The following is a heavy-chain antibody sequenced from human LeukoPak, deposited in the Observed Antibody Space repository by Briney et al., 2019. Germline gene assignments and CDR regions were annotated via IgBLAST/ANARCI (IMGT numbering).Heavy chain of an antibody. D-gene: IGHD3-9*01. J-gene: IGHJ4*02. CDR3: ARLGSIFPYYFDY. Sequence: GASLKISCKGSGYSFTSYWIGWVRQMPGKGLEWMGIIYPGDSDTRYSPSFQGQVTISADKSISTAYLQWSSLKALDTAMYYCARLGSIFPYYFDYWGQGTLVTVSS. CDR1: GYSFTSYW. V-gene: IGHV5-51*01. CDR2: IYPGDSDT.